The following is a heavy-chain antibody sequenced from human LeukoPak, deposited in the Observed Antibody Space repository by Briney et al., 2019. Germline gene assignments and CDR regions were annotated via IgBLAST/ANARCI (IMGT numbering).Heavy chain of an antibody. CDR2: INSDGSST. CDR3: AYRGGYYAASFYFDY. V-gene: IGHV3-74*01. D-gene: IGHD3-22*01. J-gene: IGHJ4*02. Sequence: GGSLRLSCAVSGFTFSSYWMHWVRQAPGKGLVWVSPINSDGSSTSYADSVKGRFTISRDNAKNTLYLQMNSLRAEDTAVYYCAYRGGYYAASFYFDYWGQGTLVTVSS. CDR1: GFTFSSYW.